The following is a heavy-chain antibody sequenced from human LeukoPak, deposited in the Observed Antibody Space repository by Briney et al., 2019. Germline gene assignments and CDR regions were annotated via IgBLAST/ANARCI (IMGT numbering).Heavy chain of an antibody. Sequence: GGSLRLSCAASGFMLSSTWMHWVRQAPGKGLVWVSRINSDATSTSYADSVRGRFTISRDDAKNTMYLQMNSLRAEDTAVYYCVRAVGAADSYWGQGALVTVSS. CDR3: VRAVGAADSY. CDR2: INSDATST. V-gene: IGHV3-74*01. D-gene: IGHD6-13*01. CDR1: GFMLSSTW. J-gene: IGHJ4*02.